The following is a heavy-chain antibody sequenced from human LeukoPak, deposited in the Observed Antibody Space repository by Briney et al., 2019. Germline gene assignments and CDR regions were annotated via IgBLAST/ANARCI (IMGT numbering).Heavy chain of an antibody. CDR3: AKDRMRSSAGKDFQH. CDR1: GFTFSSYA. Sequence: GGSLRLSCAGSGFTFSSYAMSWVRQAPGKGPEWVSAISGSGGSTYYADSVKGRFTISRDNSKNTLYLQMNSLRAEDTAVYYCAKDRMRSSAGKDFQHWGQGTLVTVSS. J-gene: IGHJ1*01. D-gene: IGHD6-13*01. CDR2: ISGSGGST. V-gene: IGHV3-23*01.